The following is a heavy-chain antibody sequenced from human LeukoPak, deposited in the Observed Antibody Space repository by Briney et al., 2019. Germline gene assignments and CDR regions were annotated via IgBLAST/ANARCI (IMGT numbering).Heavy chain of an antibody. J-gene: IGHJ6*02. CDR2: LNWDGDST. Sequence: GGSLRLSCAASGFTFEDYAMHWVRQAPGKGLEWVALLNWDGDSTYYADSVKGRFTISRDNSKNSLYLQMNSLRAEDTALYYCAREVVPAAIEYYYYGMDVWGQGTTVTVSS. D-gene: IGHD2-2*02. CDR3: AREVVPAAIEYYYYGMDV. V-gene: IGHV3-43D*03. CDR1: GFTFEDYA.